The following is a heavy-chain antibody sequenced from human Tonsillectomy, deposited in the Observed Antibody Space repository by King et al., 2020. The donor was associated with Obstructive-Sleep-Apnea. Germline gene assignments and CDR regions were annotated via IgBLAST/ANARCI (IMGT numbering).Heavy chain of an antibody. CDR2: IYSGGST. D-gene: IGHD3-3*01. V-gene: IGHV3-66*04. CDR3: ASHTGGVDFWSGYSRWFDP. J-gene: IGHJ5*02. Sequence: VQLVESGGGLVQPGGSLRLSCAASGFTVSSNYMSWVRQAPGKGLEWVSVIYSGGSTYYADSVKGRFTISRDNSKNTLYLQMNSLRAEDTAVYYCASHTGGVDFWSGYSRWFDPWGQGTLVTVSS. CDR1: GFTVSSNY.